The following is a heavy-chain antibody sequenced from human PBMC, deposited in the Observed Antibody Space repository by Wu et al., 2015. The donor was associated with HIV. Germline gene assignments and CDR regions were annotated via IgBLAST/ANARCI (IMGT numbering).Heavy chain of an antibody. D-gene: IGHD3-3*01. J-gene: IGHJ5*02. Sequence: QVQLVQSGAEVKKPGASVKVSCKASGYTFSDYYLHWIRQAPGQGLEWMGWINPKDGATDFARKFQGRVTMTRDTSFSTAYMNLISPTSDDTAVYYCAKGNYDFWAAHFADNWFDPWGQGTLVTVSS. CDR3: AKGNYDFWAAHFADNWFDP. CDR2: INPKDGAT. CDR1: GYTFSDYY. V-gene: IGHV1-2*02.